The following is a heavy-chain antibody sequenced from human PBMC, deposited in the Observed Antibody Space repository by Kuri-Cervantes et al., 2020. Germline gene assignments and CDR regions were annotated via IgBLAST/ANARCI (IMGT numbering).Heavy chain of an antibody. J-gene: IGHJ4*02. D-gene: IGHD6-13*01. V-gene: IGHV3-9*01. CDR2: ISWNGGPL. Sequence: GGSLRLSCAASGFTFDDYAMHWVRLAPGKGLEWVSGISWNGGPLGYADSVKGRFTISRDNAKNSLYLHMNSLRADDTALYYCARDVAAGKRGFSLWGQGTLVTVSS. CDR3: ARDVAAGKRGFSL. CDR1: GFTFDDYA.